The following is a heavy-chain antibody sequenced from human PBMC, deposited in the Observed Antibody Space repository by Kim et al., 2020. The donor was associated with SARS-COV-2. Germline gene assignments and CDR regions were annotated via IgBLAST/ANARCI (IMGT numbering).Heavy chain of an antibody. CDR1: GYTLTELS. V-gene: IGHV1-24*01. CDR2: FDPEDGET. Sequence: ASVKVSCKVSGYTLTELSMHWVRQAPGKGLEWMGGFDPEDGETIYAQKFQGRVTMTEDTSTDTAYMELSSLRSEDTAVYYCATREVVPGLYYYYYYMDVWGKGTTVTVSS. D-gene: IGHD2-2*01. CDR3: ATREVVPGLYYYYYYMDV. J-gene: IGHJ6*03.